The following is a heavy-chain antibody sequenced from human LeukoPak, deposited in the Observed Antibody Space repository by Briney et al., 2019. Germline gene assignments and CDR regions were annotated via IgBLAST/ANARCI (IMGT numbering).Heavy chain of an antibody. CDR3: ARDRGYSGYDYYDY. D-gene: IGHD5-12*01. CDR2: IYYSGST. J-gene: IGHJ4*02. Sequence: PSETLSLTCTVSGGSISSGGYYWSWIRPHPGKGLEWIGYIYYSGSTYYNPSLKGRVTISVDTSKNQFSLKLSSVTAADTAVYYCARDRGYSGYDYYDYWGQGTLVTVSS. CDR1: GGSISSGGYY. V-gene: IGHV4-31*03.